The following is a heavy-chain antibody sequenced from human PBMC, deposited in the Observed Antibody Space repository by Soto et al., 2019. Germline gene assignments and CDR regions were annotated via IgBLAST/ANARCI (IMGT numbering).Heavy chain of an antibody. J-gene: IGHJ5*02. CDR2: ISGSGGST. CDR1: GFTFSSYA. D-gene: IGHD6-6*01. V-gene: IGHV3-23*01. Sequence: GGSLRLSCAASGFTFSSYAMSWVRQAPGKGLEWVSAISGSGGSTYYADSVKGRFTISRDNSKNTLYLQMNSLRAEDTAVCYCAKSSTGMYSSSPNNWFDPWGQGTLVTVSS. CDR3: AKSSTGMYSSSPNNWFDP.